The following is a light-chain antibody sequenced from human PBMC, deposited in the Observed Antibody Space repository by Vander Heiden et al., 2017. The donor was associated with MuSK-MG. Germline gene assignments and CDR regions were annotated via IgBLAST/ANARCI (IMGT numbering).Light chain of an antibody. Sequence: SYVLTQPPSVSVAPGKTARITCGGNNIGSKSVHWYQQKPGQAPVLVIYYDSDRPSVIPERFSGSSSGNTATLTISRVEAGDEADYYCQVWDSSSDHVVFGGGTKLTVL. CDR1: NIGSKS. J-gene: IGLJ2*01. V-gene: IGLV3-21*04. CDR3: QVWDSSSDHVV. CDR2: YDS.